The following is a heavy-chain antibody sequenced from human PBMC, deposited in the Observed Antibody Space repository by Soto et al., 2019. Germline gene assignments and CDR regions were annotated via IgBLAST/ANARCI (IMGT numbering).Heavy chain of an antibody. V-gene: IGHV4-59*11. D-gene: IGHD3-9*01. CDR2: IYKNGST. Sequence: PSETLSLTCTVSGGSIGSHYWSWIRQPPGKGLEWIGYIYKNGSTNYKPSLKSRVTISVDTSKNQFSLKLTSVTAADTAMYYCAHKGPEDWPLDYWGQGTLVTVSS. CDR3: AHKGPEDWPLDY. J-gene: IGHJ4*02. CDR1: GGSIGSHY.